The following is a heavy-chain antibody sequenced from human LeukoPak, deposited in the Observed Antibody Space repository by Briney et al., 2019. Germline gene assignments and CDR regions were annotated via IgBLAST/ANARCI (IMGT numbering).Heavy chain of an antibody. V-gene: IGHV4-34*01. CDR3: ARGGGRRSIGDTWFDP. CDR2: INHSGIT. J-gene: IGHJ5*02. CDR1: GGSFSVYY. Sequence: SSETVSLICAVYGGSFSVYYWGWTRQPPGKGLEWVGEINHSGITTYKPSLKSRVRISMDTSRKHFFLKVNSVTAADTAAYYCARGGGRRSIGDTWFDPWGQGTLVTVSS. D-gene: IGHD2/OR15-2a*01.